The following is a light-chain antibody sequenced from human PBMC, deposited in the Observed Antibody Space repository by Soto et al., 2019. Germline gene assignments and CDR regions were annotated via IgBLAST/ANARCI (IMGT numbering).Light chain of an antibody. CDR3: GTWDSSLSAVV. Sequence: QPVLTQPPSVSAAPGQKVTISCSGSSSNIGNNYVSWYRQLPGTAPKLLIYDSNKRPSGIPDRFSGSKSGTSATLGITGLQTGDEADYYCGTWDSSLSAVVFGGGTKLTVL. CDR1: SSNIGNNY. CDR2: DSN. J-gene: IGLJ2*01. V-gene: IGLV1-51*01.